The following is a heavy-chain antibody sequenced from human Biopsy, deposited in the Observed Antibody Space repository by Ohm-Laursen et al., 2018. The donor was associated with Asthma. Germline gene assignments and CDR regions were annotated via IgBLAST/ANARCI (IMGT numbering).Heavy chain of an antibody. CDR3: AKVRSDWVITESFDY. V-gene: IGHV3-9*01. D-gene: IGHD3-22*01. Sequence: LKISCKASGFKFDEYTMHWVRQAPGKGLEWVSGISWNSATIGYADSVEGRFTISRDNAKNSVFLHMDSLRPEDTAFYYCAKVRSDWVITESFDYWGQGVLVTVSS. CDR1: GFKFDEYT. J-gene: IGHJ4*02. CDR2: ISWNSATI.